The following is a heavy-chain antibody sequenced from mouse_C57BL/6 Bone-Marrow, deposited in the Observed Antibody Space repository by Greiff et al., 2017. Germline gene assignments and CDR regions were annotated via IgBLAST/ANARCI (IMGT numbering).Heavy chain of an antibody. J-gene: IGHJ3*01. V-gene: IGHV1-72*01. Sequence: QAQLKQPGAELVKPGASVKLSCKASGYTFTSYWMHWVKQRPGRGLEWIGRIDPNSGGTKYNEKFKSKATLTVDKPSSTAYMQLSSLTSEDSAVYYCARSRGHYYGSSSWFAYWGQGTLVTVSA. D-gene: IGHD1-1*01. CDR3: ARSRGHYYGSSSWFAY. CDR1: GYTFTSYW. CDR2: IDPNSGGT.